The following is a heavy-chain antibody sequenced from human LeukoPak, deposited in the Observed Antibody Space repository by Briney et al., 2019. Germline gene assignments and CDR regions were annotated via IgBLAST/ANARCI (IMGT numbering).Heavy chain of an antibody. CDR3: ARLLTMVRGVMADY. CDR2: INHSGST. J-gene: IGHJ4*02. Sequence: SETLSLTCAVYGGSISGYYWSWIRQPPGKGLEWIGEINHSGSTNYNPSLKSRVTISVDTSKNQFSLKLSSVTAADTAVYYCARLLTMVRGVMADYWGQGTLVTVSS. D-gene: IGHD3-10*01. CDR1: GGSISGYY. V-gene: IGHV4-34*01.